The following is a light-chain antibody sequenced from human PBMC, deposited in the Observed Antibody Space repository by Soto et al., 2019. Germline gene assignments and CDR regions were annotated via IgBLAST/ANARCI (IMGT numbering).Light chain of an antibody. CDR1: SGHSSYA. V-gene: IGLV4-69*01. Sequence: QPVLTQSPSASASLGASVKLTCTLSSGHSSYAIAWHQQQPEKGPRYLMKFDSDGTHTKGDGIPDRFSGSSSGAECYLTISSLQSEDEADYYCQTWDTGTVVFGGGTKVTVL. CDR3: QTWDTGTVV. CDR2: FDSDGTH. J-gene: IGLJ2*01.